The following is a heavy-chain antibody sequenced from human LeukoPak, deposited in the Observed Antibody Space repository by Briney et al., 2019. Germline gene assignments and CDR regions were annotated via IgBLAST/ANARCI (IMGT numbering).Heavy chain of an antibody. CDR2: ISYDGSSK. Sequence: GGSLRLSCAASGFTLSSYSMNWVRQAPGKGLEWVAVISYDGSSKYYADSVKGRFTISRDNSKNTLYLQMNSLRAEDTAVYYCAKTRCGGDCYPYYFDYWGQGTLVTVSS. V-gene: IGHV3-30*18. J-gene: IGHJ4*02. CDR3: AKTRCGGDCYPYYFDY. D-gene: IGHD2-21*02. CDR1: GFTLSSYS.